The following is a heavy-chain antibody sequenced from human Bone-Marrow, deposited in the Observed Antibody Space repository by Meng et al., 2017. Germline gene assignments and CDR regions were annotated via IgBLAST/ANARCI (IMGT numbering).Heavy chain of an antibody. CDR3: ARDFPGYCSSTSCYALHDAFDI. J-gene: IGHJ3*02. CDR1: GFTFSDYY. D-gene: IGHD2-2*01. CDR2: ISYDGSNK. Sequence: GESLKISCAASGFTFSDYYMSWVRQAPGKGLEWVAVISYDGSNKYYADSVKGRFTISRDNSKNTLYLQMNSLRAEDTAVYYCARDFPGYCSSTSCYALHDAFDIWGQGTMVTVSS. V-gene: IGHV3-30*03.